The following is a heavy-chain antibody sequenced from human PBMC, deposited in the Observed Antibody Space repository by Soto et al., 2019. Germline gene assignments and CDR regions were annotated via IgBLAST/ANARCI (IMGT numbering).Heavy chain of an antibody. V-gene: IGHV3-48*01. Sequence: EVQLVESGGGLVQPGGSLRLSCAASGFTFSSYSMNWVRQAPGKGLEWVSYISSSSSTIYYADSVKGRFTISISRDNGKNSLYLQVNSLRAEDTAVYYCARDYGDYGDYYYGMDVWGQGTTVTVSS. D-gene: IGHD4-17*01. CDR2: ISSSSSTI. CDR3: ARDYGDYGDYYYGMDV. CDR1: GFTFSSYS. J-gene: IGHJ6*02.